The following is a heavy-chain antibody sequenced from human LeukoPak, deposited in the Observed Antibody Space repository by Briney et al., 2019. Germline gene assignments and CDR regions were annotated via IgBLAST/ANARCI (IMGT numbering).Heavy chain of an antibody. V-gene: IGHV4-39*07. CDR3: GAIAARPNFDY. CDR1: GGSISSYY. D-gene: IGHD6-6*01. J-gene: IGHJ4*02. CDR2: MYYSGST. Sequence: SETLSLTCTVSGGSISSYYWGWIRQPPGKGLEWIGSMYYSGSTYYNPSLKSRVTISVDTSKNQFSLKLSSVTAADTAVYYCGAIAARPNFDYWGQGTLVTVSS.